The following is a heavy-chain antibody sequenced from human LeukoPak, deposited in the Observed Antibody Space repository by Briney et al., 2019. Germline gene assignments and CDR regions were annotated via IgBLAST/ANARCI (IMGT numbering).Heavy chain of an antibody. CDR1: GGSISSYY. CDR3: AREGKLTGYFGGLGFNY. J-gene: IGHJ4*02. V-gene: IGHV4-59*01. Sequence: SETLSLTCTVSGGSISSYYWSWIRQPPGKGLVWIGNIDYSGSTIYNPALKSRVTVSVDTSKNQFSLNLTSVTAADTAVYFCAREGKLTGYFGGLGFNYWGPGILVTVSS. CDR2: IDYSGST. D-gene: IGHD6-19*01.